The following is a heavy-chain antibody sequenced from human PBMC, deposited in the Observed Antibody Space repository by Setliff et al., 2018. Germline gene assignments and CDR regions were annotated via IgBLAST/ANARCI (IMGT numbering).Heavy chain of an antibody. J-gene: IGHJ4*02. CDR2: IYYTRTT. V-gene: IGHV4-39*07. CDR3: ARVPHRDYLSYFDS. Sequence: SETLSLTCSVSGDSITNKNYYWGWIRQPPGKGLEWIGSIYYTRTTYSNPSLERRITISLVTSKNQLSLKLISVTAADTAVYYCARVPHRDYLSYFDSWGQGARVTVSS. D-gene: IGHD3-16*01. CDR1: GDSITNKNYY.